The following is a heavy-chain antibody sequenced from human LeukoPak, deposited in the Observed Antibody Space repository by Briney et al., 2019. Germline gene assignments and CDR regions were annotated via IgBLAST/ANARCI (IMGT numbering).Heavy chain of an antibody. D-gene: IGHD1-26*01. Sequence: GASVKVPCKASGGTFSSYAISWVRQAPGQGLEWMGGIIPIFGTANYAQKFQGRVTITADESTSTAYMELSSLRSEDTAVYYCARDRGSYYVEPDYWGQGTLVTVSS. CDR3: ARDRGSYYVEPDY. J-gene: IGHJ4*02. V-gene: IGHV1-69*13. CDR1: GGTFSSYA. CDR2: IIPIFGTA.